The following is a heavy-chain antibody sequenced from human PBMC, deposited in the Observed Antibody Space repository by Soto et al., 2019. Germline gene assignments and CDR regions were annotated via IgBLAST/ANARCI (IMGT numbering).Heavy chain of an antibody. CDR3: ATSFTDYFDY. CDR2: ISYDGSNK. D-gene: IGHD3-16*01. CDR1: GFTFSSYA. J-gene: IGHJ4*02. Sequence: VQLVESGGGVVQPGRSLRLSCAASGFTFSSYAMHWVRQAPGKGLEWVAVISYDGSNKYYADSVKGRFTISRDNSKNTLYLQMNSLRAQDTAVYYCATSFTDYFDYWGQGTLVTVPS. V-gene: IGHV3-30-3*01.